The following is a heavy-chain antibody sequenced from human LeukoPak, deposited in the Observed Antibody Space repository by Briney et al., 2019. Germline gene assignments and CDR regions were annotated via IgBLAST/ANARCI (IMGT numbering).Heavy chain of an antibody. D-gene: IGHD3-22*01. CDR1: GCTFTSYD. CDR3: ARGLFYYDSSGYYI. CDR2: MTPNSGNT. V-gene: IGHV1-8*01. J-gene: IGHJ4*02. Sequence: SSVKVSCKASGCTFTSYDMNGLRQATGQGLEWVGWMTPNSGNTGYAQKFQGRVTMTRNTSISTAYMELSSLRSEDTAVYSCARGLFYYDSSGYYIWGQGTLVTVSS.